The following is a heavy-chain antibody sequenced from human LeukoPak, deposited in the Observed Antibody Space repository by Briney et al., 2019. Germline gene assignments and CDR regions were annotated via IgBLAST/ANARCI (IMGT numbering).Heavy chain of an antibody. CDR3: ARTSRRWPLNPCHY. D-gene: IGHD5-24*01. J-gene: IGHJ4*02. V-gene: IGHV3-33*01. Sequence: PGRSLRLSCAASGFIFRDYGMHWVRQAPGKGPEWVAVIWYDGSNKYYADSVKGRFTISRDNSDNTVHLQMDSLRAEDTAVYYCARTSRRWPLNPCHYWGPGTLVTVSS. CDR2: IWYDGSNK. CDR1: GFIFRDYG.